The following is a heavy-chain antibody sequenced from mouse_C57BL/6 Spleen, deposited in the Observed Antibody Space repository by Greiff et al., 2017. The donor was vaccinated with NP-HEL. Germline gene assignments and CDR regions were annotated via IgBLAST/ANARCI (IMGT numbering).Heavy chain of an antibody. CDR2: IWSGGST. J-gene: IGHJ1*03. CDR3: ARTGFTTVVATYWYFDV. Sequence: QVQLKESGPGQVQPSQSLSITCTVSGFSLTSYGVHWVRQSPGKGLEWLGVIWSGGSTDYNAAFISRLSISKDNSKSQVFFKMNSLQADDTAIYYCARTGFTTVVATYWYFDVWGTGTTVTVSS. V-gene: IGHV2-2*01. CDR1: GFSLTSYG. D-gene: IGHD1-1*01.